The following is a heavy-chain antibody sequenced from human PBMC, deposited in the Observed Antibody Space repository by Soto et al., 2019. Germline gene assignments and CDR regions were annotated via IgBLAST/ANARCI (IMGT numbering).Heavy chain of an antibody. V-gene: IGHV4-34*01. Sequence: SETLSLTCAVYGGSFSGYYWSWIRQPPGKGLEWIGEINHSGSTNYNPSLKSRVTISVDTSKNQFSLKLSSVTAADTAVYYCARAYSSFYYYYGMDVWGQGNTVTVSS. CDR1: GGSFSGYY. CDR2: INHSGST. D-gene: IGHD6-6*01. CDR3: ARAYSSFYYYYGMDV. J-gene: IGHJ6*02.